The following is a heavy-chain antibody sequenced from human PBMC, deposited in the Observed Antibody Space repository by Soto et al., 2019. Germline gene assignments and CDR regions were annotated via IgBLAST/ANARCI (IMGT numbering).Heavy chain of an antibody. CDR3: ARGSSSAGWGIDY. CDR1: GGSISSGGYY. D-gene: IGHD6-6*01. Sequence: QAQLQESGPGLVKPSQTLSLTCTVSGGSISSGGYYWSWIRQHPGKGLEWIGYIYYSGSTYYNPSLKSRVTISVDTSKNQFSLKLSSVTAADTAVYYCARGSSSAGWGIDYWGQGTLVTVSS. CDR2: IYYSGST. J-gene: IGHJ4*02. V-gene: IGHV4-31*03.